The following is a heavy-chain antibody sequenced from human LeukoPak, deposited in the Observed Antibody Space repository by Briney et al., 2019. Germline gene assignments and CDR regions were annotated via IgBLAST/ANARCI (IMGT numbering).Heavy chain of an antibody. CDR3: AAITGSPHYYGMDV. J-gene: IGHJ6*02. CDR2: ISAYNGNT. CDR1: GYTFTSYG. D-gene: IGHD1-20*01. V-gene: IGHV1-18*01. Sequence: ASVKVSCKASGYTFTSYGISWVRQAPGQGLEWMGWISAYNGNTNYAQKLQGRVTMTIDTSTSTAYMELRSLRSDDTAVYYCAAITGSPHYYGMDVWGQGTTVTVSS.